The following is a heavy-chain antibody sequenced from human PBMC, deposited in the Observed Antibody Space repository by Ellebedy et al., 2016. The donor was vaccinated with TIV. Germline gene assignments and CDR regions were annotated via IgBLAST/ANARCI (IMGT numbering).Heavy chain of an antibody. D-gene: IGHD6-13*01. CDR2: INAGNGNT. Sequence: AASVKVSCKASGYTFTSYAMHWVRQAPGQRLEWMGWINAGNGNTKYSQKFQGRVTITRDTSANTAYMELSSLRSEDTAIYYCARDVGSTSWYGDAFDIWGQGTMVTVSS. J-gene: IGHJ3*02. CDR3: ARDVGSTSWYGDAFDI. V-gene: IGHV1-3*01. CDR1: GYTFTSYA.